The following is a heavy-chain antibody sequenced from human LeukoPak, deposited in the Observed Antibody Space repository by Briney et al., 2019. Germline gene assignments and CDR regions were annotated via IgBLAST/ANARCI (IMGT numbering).Heavy chain of an antibody. D-gene: IGHD3-3*01. CDR1: GFTFSSYG. Sequence: GGSLRLSCAASGFTFSSYGMHWVRQAPGKGLEWVAFIRYDGSNKYYADSVKGRFTISRDNSKNTLYLQMNSLRAEDTAVYYCARDAANYDFWSGDYYYYYMDVWGKGTTVTVSS. CDR3: ARDAANYDFWSGDYYYYYMDV. V-gene: IGHV3-30*02. CDR2: IRYDGSNK. J-gene: IGHJ6*03.